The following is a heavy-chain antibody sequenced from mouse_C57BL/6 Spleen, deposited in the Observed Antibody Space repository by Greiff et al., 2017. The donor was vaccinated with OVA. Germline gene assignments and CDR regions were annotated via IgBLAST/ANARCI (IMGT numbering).Heavy chain of an antibody. J-gene: IGHJ4*01. V-gene: IGHV7-1*01. CDR3: ARDGGSAMDY. Sequence: EVKLVESGGGLVQSGRSLRLSCATSGFTFSDFYMEWVRQAPGKGLEWIAASRNKANDYTTEYSATVKGRFIVSRDTSKSILYLQMNAVGAEDTASYYCARDGGSAMDYWGQGTSVTVSS. CDR1: GFTFSDFY. CDR2: SRNKANDYTT.